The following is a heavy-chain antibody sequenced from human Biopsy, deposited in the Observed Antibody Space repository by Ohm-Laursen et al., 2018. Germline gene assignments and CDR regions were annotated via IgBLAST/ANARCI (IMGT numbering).Heavy chain of an antibody. D-gene: IGHD3-22*01. CDR1: GGSVSDSFHF. CDR2: VYYTGST. V-gene: IGHV4-61*03. J-gene: IGHJ2*01. CDR3: ARDRGYYSDRTVPGYFDL. Sequence: TLSLTCTVSGGSVSDSFHFWSWIRQPPGKGLEWIGYVYYTGSTDYNPSLQSRVTISVDTSKNHFSLRLRSVTPADTAIYYCARDRGYYSDRTVPGYFDLWGRGTLVTVSS.